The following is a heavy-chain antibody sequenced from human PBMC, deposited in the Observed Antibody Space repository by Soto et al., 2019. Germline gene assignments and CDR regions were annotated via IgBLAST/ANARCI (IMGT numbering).Heavy chain of an antibody. J-gene: IGHJ4*02. CDR2: INHSGST. CDR1: GGSFSNYY. V-gene: IGHV4-34*01. D-gene: IGHD3-22*01. Sequence: QVQLQQWGAGLLKPSETLSLTCAVYGGSFSNYYWSWIRQPPGKGLEWIGEINHSGSTNYNPSLKRRVTKSVDTSKHQFTLTLSSVTAADPAVYYCAEGGKYYDSSGYYSDYFDYWGQGTLVTVSS. CDR3: AEGGKYYDSSGYYSDYFDY.